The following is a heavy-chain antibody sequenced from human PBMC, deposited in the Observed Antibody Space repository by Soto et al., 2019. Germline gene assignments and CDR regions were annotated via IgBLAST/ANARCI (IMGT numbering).Heavy chain of an antibody. Sequence: SETLSLTCTVSGGSISSCYWSWIRQSPGKGLEWIGYIYSSGSTKYSPSLNSRVTISVDTSKNQFSLKLTSVTAADTAVYYCARHLRRDGYNYFFDYWGQGTPVTVSS. D-gene: IGHD1-1*01. CDR3: ARHLRRDGYNYFFDY. CDR1: GGSISSCY. V-gene: IGHV4-59*08. J-gene: IGHJ4*02. CDR2: IYSSGST.